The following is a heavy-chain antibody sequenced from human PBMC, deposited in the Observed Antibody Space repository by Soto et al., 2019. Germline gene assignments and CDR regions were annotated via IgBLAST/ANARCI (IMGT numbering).Heavy chain of an antibody. CDR1: RVSLSSGTNY. Sequence: QLQLPETGPLRVQPSEHLSLTFTVSRVSLSSGTNYWAWIRQPPGQGLEWIANIYYSGSTFYNPSLKSRVTISRDTSKTQFSLKLRSVTAADTAVYYCARHEAGWYFDSWGQGTLVTVSS. CDR3: ARHEAGWYFDS. D-gene: IGHD6-25*01. CDR2: IYYSGST. J-gene: IGHJ4*02. V-gene: IGHV4-39*01.